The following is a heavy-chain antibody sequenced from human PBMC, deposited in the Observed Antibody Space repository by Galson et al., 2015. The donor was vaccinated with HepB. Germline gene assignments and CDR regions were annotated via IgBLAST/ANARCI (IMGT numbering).Heavy chain of an antibody. CDR2: SSAYRDKA. CDR1: GYSFSNYG. D-gene: IGHD2-15*01. V-gene: IGHV1-18*04. J-gene: IGHJ3*01. CDR3: ARERIIVVVTLAVGHAFDV. Sequence: SVKVSCKASGYSFSNYGISWVRQAPGQGLEWLGWSSAYRDKANYAQIVQGRVTITADESRSTAYMELSSLRSEDTAMYYCARERIIVVVTLAVGHAFDVWGQGTVVAVGS.